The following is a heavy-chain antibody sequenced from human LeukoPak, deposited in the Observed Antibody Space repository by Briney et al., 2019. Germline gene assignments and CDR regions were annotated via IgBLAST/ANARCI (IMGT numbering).Heavy chain of an antibody. Sequence: SVKVSCKASGGTFSSYAISWVRQAPGQGLEWMGGIIPIFGTANYAQKFQGRVTITADESTSTAYMELSSLRSEDTAVYYCASAPPNDKDFGGLRSAFDIWGQGTMVTVSS. CDR1: GGTFSSYA. J-gene: IGHJ3*02. CDR2: IIPIFGTA. V-gene: IGHV1-69*13. CDR3: ASAPPNDKDFGGLRSAFDI. D-gene: IGHD3-3*01.